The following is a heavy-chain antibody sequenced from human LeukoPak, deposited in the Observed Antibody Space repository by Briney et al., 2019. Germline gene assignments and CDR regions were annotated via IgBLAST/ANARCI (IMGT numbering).Heavy chain of an antibody. CDR3: AKDPTRVAATFDY. J-gene: IGHJ4*02. CDR1: GFTFSDYY. Sequence: GGSLRLSCAASGFTFSDYYMSWVRQAPGKGLEWVSAISGSGGSTYYADSVKGRFTISRDNSKNTLYLQMNSLRAEDTAVYYCAKDPTRVAATFDYWGQGTLVTVSS. V-gene: IGHV3-23*01. D-gene: IGHD2-15*01. CDR2: ISGSGGST.